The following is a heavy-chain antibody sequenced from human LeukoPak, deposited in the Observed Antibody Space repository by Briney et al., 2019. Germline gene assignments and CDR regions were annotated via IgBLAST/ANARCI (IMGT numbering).Heavy chain of an antibody. CDR3: AKGSWGYVYYFDY. V-gene: IGHV3-23*01. D-gene: IGHD3-16*01. CDR1: GFTFSSYA. Sequence: GGSLRLSCAASGFTFSSYAMSWVRQAPGKGLEWVSAISGSGGSTYYADSVKGRFTVSRDNSKNTLYLQMNSLRAEDTAVYYCAKGSWGYVYYFDYWGQGTLVTVSS. CDR2: ISGSGGST. J-gene: IGHJ4*02.